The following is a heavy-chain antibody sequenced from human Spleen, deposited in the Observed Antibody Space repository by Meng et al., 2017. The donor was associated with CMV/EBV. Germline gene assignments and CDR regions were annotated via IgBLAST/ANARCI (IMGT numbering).Heavy chain of an antibody. V-gene: IGHV4-59*01. CDR1: GGSISSYY. CDR2: VYHSGST. J-gene: IGHJ6*02. CDR3: ARDQKLIVVVPAAIVGINYYYYGMDV. D-gene: IGHD2-2*01. Sequence: SETLSLTCTVSGGSISSYYWTWIRQPPGKGLEWIGYVYHSGSTNYNPSLKSRVTISVDTSKNQCSLRLNSVTAADTAVYYCARDQKLIVVVPAAIVGINYYYYGMDVWGQGTTVTVSS.